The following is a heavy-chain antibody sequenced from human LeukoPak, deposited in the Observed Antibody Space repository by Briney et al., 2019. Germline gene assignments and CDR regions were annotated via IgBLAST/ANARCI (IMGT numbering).Heavy chain of an antibody. CDR1: GYTLTELS. V-gene: IGHV1-24*01. CDR2: FDPEHGET. D-gene: IGHD2-2*01. J-gene: IGHJ6*03. CDR3: ARSDQFPYYMDV. Sequence: GASVKVSCKVSGYTLTELSMHWVRQAPGKGLEWMGGFDPEHGETVYAQKFQGRLTMTEDTSTHTAYMELSSLRSDDTAVYYCARSDQFPYYMDVWGKGTTVTVSS.